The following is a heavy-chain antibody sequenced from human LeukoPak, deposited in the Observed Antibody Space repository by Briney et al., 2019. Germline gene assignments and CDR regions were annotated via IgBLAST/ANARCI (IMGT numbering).Heavy chain of an antibody. V-gene: IGHV3-53*01. Sequence: GGSLRLSCAASGFNVSNNYMRWVRQAPGKGLEWVSLIYSGGNTHYANSVKGRFTISRDNSKNTLYLQMNNLRADDTAVYFCARDSTWLLDYWGQGTLITVSS. CDR3: ARDSTWLLDY. J-gene: IGHJ4*02. D-gene: IGHD6-19*01. CDR2: IYSGGNT. CDR1: GFNVSNNY.